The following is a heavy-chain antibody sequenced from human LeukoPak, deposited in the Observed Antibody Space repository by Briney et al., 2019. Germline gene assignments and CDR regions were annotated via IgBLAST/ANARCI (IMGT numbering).Heavy chain of an antibody. J-gene: IGHJ4*02. V-gene: IGHV5-51*01. Sequence: GESLKISCKGSGYSFTSYWIGWVRQMPGKGLEWMGMIYPADSSTKFSPSFQGQVTISADKSIATAYLQWSSLKASDTAMYYCARPIHCTSGVCYEYWGQGTLVTVSS. CDR2: IYPADSST. D-gene: IGHD2-8*01. CDR1: GYSFTSYW. CDR3: ARPIHCTSGVCYEY.